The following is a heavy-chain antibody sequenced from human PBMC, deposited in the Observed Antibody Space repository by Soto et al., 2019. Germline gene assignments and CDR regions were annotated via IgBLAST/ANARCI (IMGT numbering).Heavy chain of an antibody. Sequence: ASVKVSCKASGYTFTSYDINWVRQATGQGLEWMGWMNPNSGNTGYAQKFQGRVTMTRNTSISTAYMELSSLRSEDTAVYYCARGALRGGRVTTTRRHYYYYMDVWGKGTTVTVSS. CDR3: ARGALRGGRVTTTRRHYYYYMDV. J-gene: IGHJ6*03. V-gene: IGHV1-8*01. D-gene: IGHD4-4*01. CDR2: MNPNSGNT. CDR1: GYTFTSYD.